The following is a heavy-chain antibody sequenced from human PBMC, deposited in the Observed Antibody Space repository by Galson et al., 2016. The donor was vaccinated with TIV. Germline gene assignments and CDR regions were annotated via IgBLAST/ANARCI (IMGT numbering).Heavy chain of an antibody. CDR2: IVPLFRTT. J-gene: IGHJ6*02. V-gene: IGHV1-69*13. CDR1: GGSFSTHT. Sequence: SVKVSCKASGGSFSTHTFNWVRQAPGQGLEWMGGIVPLFRTTNYAQKFQGRVTFTADESSSTAYMEVSRLTSDDTAVYYCAKDRNTALDTYYSYSGMDVWGQGTTVTVSS. CDR3: AKDRNTALDTYYSYSGMDV. D-gene: IGHD5-18*01.